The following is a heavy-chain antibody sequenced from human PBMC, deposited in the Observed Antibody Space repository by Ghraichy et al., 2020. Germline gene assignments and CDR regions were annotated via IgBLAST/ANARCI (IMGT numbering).Heavy chain of an antibody. CDR1: GGSISSYY. D-gene: IGHD1-26*01. V-gene: IGHV4-59*01. Sequence: SETLSLTCTVSGGSISSYYWSWIRQPPGKGLEWIGYIYYSGSTNYNPSLRSRVTISVDTSKNQFSLKLSSVTAADTAVYFCARSAYSGSYRPIDYWGQGTLVTVSS. J-gene: IGHJ4*02. CDR3: ARSAYSGSYRPIDY. CDR2: IYYSGST.